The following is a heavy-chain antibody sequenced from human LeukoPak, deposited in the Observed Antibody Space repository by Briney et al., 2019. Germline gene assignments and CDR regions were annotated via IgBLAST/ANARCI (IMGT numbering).Heavy chain of an antibody. J-gene: IGHJ1*01. CDR3: TRNSGWYGLS. CDR2: IDYDGGSG. D-gene: IGHD6-19*01. V-gene: IGHV3-23*01. CDR1: GFTLSSYE. Sequence: GGSLRLSCTVSGFTLSSYEMSWIRQAPEKGLEWVSSIDYDGGSGHYADSVKGRFTISRDNSNNTLFLHLNSLRGEDTAVYYCTRNSGWYGLSWGQGTLVTVSS.